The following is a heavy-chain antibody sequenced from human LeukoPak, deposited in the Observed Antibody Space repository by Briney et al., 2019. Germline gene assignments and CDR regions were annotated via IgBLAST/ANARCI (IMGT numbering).Heavy chain of an antibody. CDR2: INPSGGST. J-gene: IGHJ4*02. V-gene: IGHV1-46*01. D-gene: IGHD6-13*01. CDR1: GYTFATYY. Sequence: ASVKVSCKASGYTFATYYIHWVRQAPGQGLEWMGIINPSGGSTSYAQKFQGRVTITTDESTSTAYMELSSLRSEDTAVYYCASTSSSLLDYWGQGTLVTVSS. CDR3: ASTSSSLLDY.